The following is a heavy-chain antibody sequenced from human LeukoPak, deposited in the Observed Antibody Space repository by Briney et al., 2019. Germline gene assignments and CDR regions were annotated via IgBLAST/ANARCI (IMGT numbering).Heavy chain of an antibody. V-gene: IGHV4-34*01. CDR3: AKHRGAAGWRSFDI. CDR1: GGSFSGYY. J-gene: IGHJ3*02. Sequence: SETLSLTCGFSGGSFSGYYWSWIRQPPGKGLEWIGEINDSGSTKYNPSLKSRVTISIDTSKNQFSLKLNSVTAADTAVYYCAKHRGAAGWRSFDIWGQGTMVTVSS. D-gene: IGHD6-13*01. CDR2: INDSGST.